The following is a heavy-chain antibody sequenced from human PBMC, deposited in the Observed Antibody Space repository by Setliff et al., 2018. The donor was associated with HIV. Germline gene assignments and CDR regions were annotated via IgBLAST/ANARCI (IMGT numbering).Heavy chain of an antibody. Sequence: SETLSLTCTVSGGSISSGTYYWSWIRQPAGKGLEWIGHIYTSGSTNYNPSLKSRVTISVDTSKNHSALKLTPVTAADTAVYYCARAGAIPSWAVSGLSYYYYMDVWGKGTTVTVSS. CDR3: ARAGAIPSWAVSGLSYYYYMDV. J-gene: IGHJ6*03. D-gene: IGHD6-19*01. CDR1: GGSISSGTYY. V-gene: IGHV4-61*09. CDR2: IYTSGST.